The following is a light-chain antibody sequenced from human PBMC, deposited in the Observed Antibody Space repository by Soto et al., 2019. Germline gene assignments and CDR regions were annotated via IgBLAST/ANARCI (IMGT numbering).Light chain of an antibody. CDR1: SSDVGGYNY. V-gene: IGLV2-14*01. J-gene: IGLJ1*01. Sequence: QSALTQPASVSGSPGQSITISCTGTSSDVGGYNYVSWYQQYPGKAPKLMIYDVSNRPSGVSNRCSGSKSGNTASLTISGLQAEDEAEYYCSSYTISNTLVFGSGTKVTVL. CDR2: DVS. CDR3: SSYTISNTLV.